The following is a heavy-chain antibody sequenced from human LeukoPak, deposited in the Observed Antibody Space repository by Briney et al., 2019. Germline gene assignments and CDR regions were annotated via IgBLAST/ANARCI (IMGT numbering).Heavy chain of an antibody. J-gene: IGHJ4*02. CDR2: ISYDGTKE. CDR3: AREDYYFDY. Sequence: GRSLRLSCAASGFTFSSFTIHWVRQAPGKGLEWVAVISYDGTKEYYTDPVKGRFTISRDNSKNSLYLQLNSLRTEDTAVYYCAREDYYFDYWGQGTLVTVSS. CDR1: GFTFSSFT. V-gene: IGHV3-30*10.